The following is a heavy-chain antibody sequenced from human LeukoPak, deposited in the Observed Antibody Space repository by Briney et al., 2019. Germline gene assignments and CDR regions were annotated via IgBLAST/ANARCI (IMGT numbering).Heavy chain of an antibody. CDR3: AKDSTYDSSGYLGGY. CDR1: GFTFSSYS. Sequence: PGGSLRLSCAASGFTFSSYSMNWVRQAPGKGLEWVSSISSSSSYIYYADSVKGRFTISRDNAKNSLYLQMNSLRAEDTAVYYCAKDSTYDSSGYLGGYWGQGTLVTVSS. D-gene: IGHD3-22*01. CDR2: ISSSSSYI. V-gene: IGHV3-21*01. J-gene: IGHJ4*02.